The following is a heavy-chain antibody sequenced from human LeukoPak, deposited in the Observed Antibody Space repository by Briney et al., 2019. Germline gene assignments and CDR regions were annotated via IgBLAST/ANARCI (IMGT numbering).Heavy chain of an antibody. CDR3: ARDGTTPSRYYDSSGLDY. J-gene: IGHJ4*02. Sequence: GGSLRLSCAASGFTFSSYWMSWVRQAPGKGLEWVANIKQDGSEKYYVDSVKGRFTISRDNAKNSLYLQMNSLRAEDTAVYYCARDGTTPSRYYDSSGLDYWGQGTLVTVSS. CDR1: GFTFSSYW. D-gene: IGHD3-22*01. CDR2: IKQDGSEK. V-gene: IGHV3-7*01.